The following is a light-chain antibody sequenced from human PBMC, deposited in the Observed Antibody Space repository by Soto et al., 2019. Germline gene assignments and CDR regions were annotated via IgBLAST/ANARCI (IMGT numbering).Light chain of an antibody. CDR1: QGISSY. V-gene: IGKV1-8*01. CDR2: AAS. J-gene: IGKJ5*01. CDR3: QQYYSYPLT. Sequence: AIRMTQSPSSLSASTGDRVTITCRASQGISSYLAWYQQKPGKATKLLIYAASTLQSGVPSRFTGSGSGTDFTLTIRCLKSEDFATVYGQQYYSYPLTSGQGTRLEIK.